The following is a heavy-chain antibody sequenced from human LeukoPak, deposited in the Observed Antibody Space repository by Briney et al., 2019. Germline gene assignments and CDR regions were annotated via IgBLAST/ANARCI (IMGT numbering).Heavy chain of an antibody. Sequence: PGTALRLSCVASGFTFNRHGLHRVRQAPGKGLEWVTVISFDGSKKYYADSVKGRLTISRDDSKNTVYLEMNSVRVDDMAVYYCARDGPXDXLDLWGQGTMLTVSS. V-gene: IGHV3-30*03. CDR2: ISFDGSKK. CDR1: GFTFNRHG. J-gene: IGHJ3*01. CDR3: ARDGPXDXLDL.